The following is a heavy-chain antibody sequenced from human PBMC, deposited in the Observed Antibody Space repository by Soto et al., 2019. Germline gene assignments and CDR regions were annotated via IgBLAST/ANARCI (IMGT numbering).Heavy chain of an antibody. V-gene: IGHV4-30-2*01. CDR3: ARASTLGYNWFDP. CDR1: GGSISSGGYS. D-gene: IGHD3-16*01. J-gene: IGHJ5*02. Sequence: TSETLSLTCTVSGGSISSGGYSWSWIRQPPGKGLEWIGYIYHSGSTYYNPSLKSRVTISVDRSKNQFSLKLSSVTAADTAVYYCARASTLGYNWFDPWGQGTLVTVSS. CDR2: IYHSGST.